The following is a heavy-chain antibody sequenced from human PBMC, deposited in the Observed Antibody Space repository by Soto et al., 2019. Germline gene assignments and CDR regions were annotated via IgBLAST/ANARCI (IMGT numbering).Heavy chain of an antibody. Sequence: GGSLRLSCAASGFTFSSYGMHWVRQAPGKGLEWVAVIWYDGSNKYYADSVKGRFTISRDNSKNTLYLQMNSLRAEDTAVYYCARDGAPPLGIAEPSAFDIWGQGTMVTVSS. CDR2: IWYDGSNK. CDR1: GFTFSSYG. D-gene: IGHD6-13*01. V-gene: IGHV3-33*01. J-gene: IGHJ3*02. CDR3: ARDGAPPLGIAEPSAFDI.